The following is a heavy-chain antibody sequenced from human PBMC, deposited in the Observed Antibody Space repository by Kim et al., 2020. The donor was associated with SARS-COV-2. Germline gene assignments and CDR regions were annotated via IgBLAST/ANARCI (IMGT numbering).Heavy chain of an antibody. J-gene: IGHJ3*02. V-gene: IGHV5-51*01. CDR1: GYSFTSYW. CDR3: ARHKGSWYGAFDI. Sequence: GVTLKISCMGSGYSFTSYWTGWVRQMPGKGLEWMGIIYPGDSDTRYSTSFQAQVTISADKSLSTAYLQWSRLKASDTAMYYCARHKGSWYGAFDIWGQGTRVTVSS. D-gene: IGHD6-13*01. CDR2: IYPGDSDT.